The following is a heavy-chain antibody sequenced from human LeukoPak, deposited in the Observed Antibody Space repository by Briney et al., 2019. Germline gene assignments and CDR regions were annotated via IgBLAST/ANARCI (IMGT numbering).Heavy chain of an antibody. J-gene: IGHJ6*02. CDR3: ARDNGVAGTGYYYGMDV. CDR2: IYYSGST. D-gene: IGHD6-19*01. CDR1: GGSISSYY. Sequence: SETLSLTCTVSGGSISSYYWSWIRQPPGKGLEWIGYIYYSGSTNYNPSLKSRVTISVDTSKNQFSLKLSSVTAADTAVYYCARDNGVAGTGYYYGMDVWGQGTTVTVSS. V-gene: IGHV4-59*01.